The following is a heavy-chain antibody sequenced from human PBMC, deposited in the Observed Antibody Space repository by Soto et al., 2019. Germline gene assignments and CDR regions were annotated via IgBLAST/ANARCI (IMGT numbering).Heavy chain of an antibody. CDR2: IYWDDDK. J-gene: IGHJ5*02. V-gene: IGHV2-5*02. CDR1: GFSFTTSGVG. CDR3: AHRGYSPQDIVVAGGFDP. D-gene: IGHD2-15*01. Sequence: QITLNESGPTLVKPTETLTLTCTFSGFSFTTSGVGVGWIRQPPGKALEWLALIYWDDDKRYSPSLESRLTITKDTSKSQVVLTMTDMDPVDTATYYCAHRGYSPQDIVVAGGFDPWGQGILVTVSS.